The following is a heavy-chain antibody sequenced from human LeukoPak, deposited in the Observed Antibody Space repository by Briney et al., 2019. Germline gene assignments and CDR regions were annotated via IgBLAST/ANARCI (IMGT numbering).Heavy chain of an antibody. V-gene: IGHV1-69*01. D-gene: IGHD3-10*01. CDR3: ASTAPGLNWFDP. J-gene: IGHJ5*02. Sequence: SVKVSCKASGGTFSSYAISWVRQAPGQGLEWMGGIIPIFGTANYAQKFQGRVTITADESTSTAYMELSSLRSEDTAAYYCASTAPGLNWFDPWGQGTLVTVSS. CDR1: GGTFSSYA. CDR2: IIPIFGTA.